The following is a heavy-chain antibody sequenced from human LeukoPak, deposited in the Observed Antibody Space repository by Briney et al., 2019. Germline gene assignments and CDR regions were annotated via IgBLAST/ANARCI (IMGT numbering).Heavy chain of an antibody. CDR1: GFTFSSYE. Sequence: PGGSLRLSCAASGFTFSSYEMNWVRQAPGKGLEWVSYISSSGSTIYYADSVKGRFTISRDNAKNSLYLQMNSLSAEDTAVYYCARLRYYGSGSYYNSPFFDYWGQGTLVTVSS. CDR2: ISSSGSTI. D-gene: IGHD3-10*01. V-gene: IGHV3-48*03. J-gene: IGHJ4*02. CDR3: ARLRYYGSGSYYNSPFFDY.